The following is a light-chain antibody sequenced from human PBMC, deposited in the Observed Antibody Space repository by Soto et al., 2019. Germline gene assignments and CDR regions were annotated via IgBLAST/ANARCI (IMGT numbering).Light chain of an antibody. J-gene: IGLJ1*01. CDR1: SSDVGGYNY. CDR3: SSYTSSSTLV. CDR2: DVS. V-gene: IGLV2-14*01. Sequence: LTQPASVSGSPGQSITISCTGTSSDVGGYNYVSWYQQHPGEAPKLMIYDVSNRPSGVSNRFSGSKSGNTASLTISGLQAEDEADYYCSSYTSSSTLVFGTGTKVTVL.